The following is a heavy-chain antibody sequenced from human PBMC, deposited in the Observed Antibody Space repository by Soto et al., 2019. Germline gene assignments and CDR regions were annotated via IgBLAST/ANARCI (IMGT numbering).Heavy chain of an antibody. D-gene: IGHD3-22*01. J-gene: IGHJ4*02. Sequence: GGSLRLSCAASGFTFSSYWMSWVRQAPGKGLEWVANINQVGSEKSYVDSFKGRFTSSRDNARISLYLQMNSLRAEDTAVYYCARDADYYDSSGYYFDDYWGQGTLVTVSS. CDR1: GFTFSSYW. CDR2: INQVGSEK. CDR3: ARDADYYDSSGYYFDDY. V-gene: IGHV3-7*01.